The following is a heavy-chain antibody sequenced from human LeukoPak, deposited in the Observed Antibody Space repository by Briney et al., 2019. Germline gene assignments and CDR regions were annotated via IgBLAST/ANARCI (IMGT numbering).Heavy chain of an antibody. J-gene: IGHJ6*02. CDR2: IYYRGST. CDR1: GGSISSSGYY. Sequence: PSETLSLTCTVSGGSISSSGYYWGWIRQPPGKGLEWIGSIYYRGSTYYTPSLKSRVTISVDTSKNQFSLKLSSVTVADTAVYYCARDRGVRGLYGMDVWGQGTTVTVSS. CDR3: ARDRGVRGLYGMDV. V-gene: IGHV4-39*07. D-gene: IGHD3-10*01.